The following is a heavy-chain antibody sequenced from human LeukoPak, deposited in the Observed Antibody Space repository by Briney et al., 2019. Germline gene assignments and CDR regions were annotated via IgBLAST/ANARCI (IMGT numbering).Heavy chain of an antibody. J-gene: IGHJ6*02. CDR1: GFTFSSYV. Sequence: GTLRLSCAASGFTFSSYVMSWVRQAPGKGLEWVSAIIGSGGSTYYADSVKGRFTVSRDNSKTTLYLQMNSLRAEDTAVYYGAKDRGTTMVVVVSNYYGMDVWGQGTTVTVSS. CDR2: IIGSGGST. V-gene: IGHV3-23*01. CDR3: AKDRGTTMVVVVSNYYGMDV. D-gene: IGHD3-22*01.